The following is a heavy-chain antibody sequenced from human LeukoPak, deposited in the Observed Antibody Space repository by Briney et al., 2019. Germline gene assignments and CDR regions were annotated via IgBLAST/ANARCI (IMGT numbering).Heavy chain of an antibody. V-gene: IGHV3-23*01. Sequence: GGSLRLSCAASGFSFSSYAMSWVRQAPGRGLEWVSGIGANGGSTYYADSVKGWFTISRDNSKNTLYLQKNSLRAEDTAVYYCAKSSTNGHAIAGFDYWGQGTLVTVSS. CDR2: IGANGGST. D-gene: IGHD6-13*01. CDR1: GFSFSSYA. J-gene: IGHJ4*02. CDR3: AKSSTNGHAIAGFDY.